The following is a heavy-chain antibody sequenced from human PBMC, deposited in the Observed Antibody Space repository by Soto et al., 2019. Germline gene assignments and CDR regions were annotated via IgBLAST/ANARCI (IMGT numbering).Heavy chain of an antibody. CDR2: ISSSSSYI. CDR3: ARYRAVAAYGMDV. V-gene: IGHV3-21*01. D-gene: IGHD6-19*01. CDR1: GFPFSSYS. J-gene: IGHJ6*02. Sequence: GGSLRLSCAASGFPFSSYSMNWVRQSPGKGLEWVSSISSSSSYIYYADSVKGRFTISRDNAKNSLYLQMNSLRAEDTAVYYCARYRAVAAYGMDVWGQGTTVTVSS.